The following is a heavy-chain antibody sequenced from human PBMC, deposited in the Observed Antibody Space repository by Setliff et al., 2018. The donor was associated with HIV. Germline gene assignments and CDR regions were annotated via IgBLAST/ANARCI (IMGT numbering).Heavy chain of an antibody. CDR3: ARGISTNAYWHGAPYNWFDP. Sequence: PGESLKISCKGSGYSFTSYWIGWVRQMPGKGLEWMGIIYPGDSDTRYSPSFQGQVTISADKSISTAYLQWSSLKASDTAIYYCARGISTNAYWHGAPYNWFDPWGQGILVTVSS. V-gene: IGHV5-51*01. CDR2: IYPGDSDT. CDR1: GYSFTSYW. D-gene: IGHD3-16*01. J-gene: IGHJ5*02.